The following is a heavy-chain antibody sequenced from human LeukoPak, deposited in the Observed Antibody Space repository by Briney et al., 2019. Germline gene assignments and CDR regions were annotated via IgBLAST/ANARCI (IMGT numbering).Heavy chain of an antibody. CDR3: ARDSRGSRSSWFDP. J-gene: IGHJ5*02. Sequence: ASVKVSCKASGYTFTGYYMHWVRQAPGQGLEWMGWMNPKSGDTGYSQKFQGRVFITRDTSINTAYMELSSLGSDDTAVYYCARDSRGSRSSWFDPWGQGTLVIVSS. D-gene: IGHD3-10*01. CDR1: GYTFTGYY. V-gene: IGHV1-8*03. CDR2: MNPKSGDT.